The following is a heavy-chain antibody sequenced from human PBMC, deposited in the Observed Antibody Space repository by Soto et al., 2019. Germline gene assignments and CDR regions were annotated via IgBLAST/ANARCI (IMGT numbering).Heavy chain of an antibody. Sequence: QVQLVQSGAEAKKPGASVKISCKASGYSFIDNYIHWVRQAPGQGLEWMGVINPYGGSTSYAQRLPGTVSISAVTSTCSVYMHLPSLTLEDTAVYYCARDPRSLNYVGFCDSWGQGTLVSVST. V-gene: IGHV1-46*01. J-gene: IGHJ4*02. CDR1: GYSFIDNY. D-gene: IGHD3-10*02. CDR2: INPYGGST. CDR3: ARDPRSLNYVGFCDS.